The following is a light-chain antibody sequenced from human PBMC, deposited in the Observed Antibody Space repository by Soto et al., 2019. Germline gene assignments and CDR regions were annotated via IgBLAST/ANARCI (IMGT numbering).Light chain of an antibody. CDR1: QGIRNS. J-gene: IGKJ4*01. CDR3: QKHSSVPFT. CDR2: AAS. Sequence: DIQMTQSPSFLSASVGDRVTITCRASQGIRNSLAWYQHKPGKVPKLLIYAASTLYSGVSSRFSGSGSGTDFTLTIGSLQPEDGAVYYCQKHSSVPFTFGGGTKVEIK. V-gene: IGKV1-27*01.